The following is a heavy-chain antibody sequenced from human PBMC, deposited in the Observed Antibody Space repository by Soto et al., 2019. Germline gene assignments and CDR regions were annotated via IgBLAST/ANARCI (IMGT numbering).Heavy chain of an antibody. V-gene: IGHV1-18*01. D-gene: IGHD6-19*01. CDR1: GYTFTSYG. CDR2: ISAYNGNT. Sequence: SVKVSCKASGYTFTSYGISWVRQAPGQGLEWMGWISAYNGNTNYAQKLQGRVTMTTDTSTSTAYMELRSLRSDDTAVYYCARELNSSGWFYYYYYYMDVWGKGTTVTVSS. CDR3: ARELNSSGWFYYYYYYMDV. J-gene: IGHJ6*03.